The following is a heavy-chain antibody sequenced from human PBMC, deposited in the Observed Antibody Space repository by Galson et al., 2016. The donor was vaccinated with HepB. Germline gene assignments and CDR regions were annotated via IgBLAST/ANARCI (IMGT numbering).Heavy chain of an antibody. V-gene: IGHV5-51*01. CDR2: IYPGDSDT. CDR3: ARHSYYYDSGGYRRAAFDI. CDR1: GYSFTSYW. D-gene: IGHD3-22*01. J-gene: IGHJ3*02. Sequence: QSGAEVKKPGESLKISCTGSGYSFTSYWIGWVRQMPGKGLEWMGIIYPGDSDTRYSPSFQGPVTIAANKSISNAYLQWSSLKASDTAMYYCARHSYYYDSGGYRRAAFDIWGQGTMVTVSS.